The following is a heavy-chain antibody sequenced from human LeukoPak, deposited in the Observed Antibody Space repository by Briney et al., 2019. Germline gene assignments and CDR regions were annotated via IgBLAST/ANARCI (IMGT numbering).Heavy chain of an antibody. V-gene: IGHV4-39*07. CDR1: GGSISSSSYY. CDR2: IYYSGST. D-gene: IGHD5-12*01. Sequence: SETLSLTCTVSGGSISSSSYYWGWIRQPPGKGLEWIGCIYYSGSTYYNPSLKSRVTISVDTSKNQFFLKLSSVTAADTAVYYCARDGLNVDIVATTNWFDPWGQGTLVTVSS. CDR3: ARDGLNVDIVATTNWFDP. J-gene: IGHJ5*02.